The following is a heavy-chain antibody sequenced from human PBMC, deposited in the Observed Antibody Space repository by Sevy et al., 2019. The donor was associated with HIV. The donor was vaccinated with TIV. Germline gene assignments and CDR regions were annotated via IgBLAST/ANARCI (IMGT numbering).Heavy chain of an antibody. CDR3: ARDGGGDYFDY. V-gene: IGHV3-30*04. J-gene: IGHJ4*02. Sequence: GGSLRLSCAASGFSFSRYAMHWIRQAPGKGLESVAVISYDKVNTYHSDSVKGRFSISIDNSKNTLYLQMNSLRPEDTAVYYCARDGGGDYFDYWGQGTLVTVSS. CDR1: GFSFSRYA. D-gene: IGHD3-16*01. CDR2: ISYDKVNT.